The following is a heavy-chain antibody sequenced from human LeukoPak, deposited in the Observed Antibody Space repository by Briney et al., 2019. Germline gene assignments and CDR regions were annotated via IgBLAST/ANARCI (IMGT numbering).Heavy chain of an antibody. CDR1: EYTCTDYY. Sequence: ASVKVSCKASEYTCTDYYVHWVRQAPGQGLEWMGWINPNTGGANYAQKFQGRVTMTRDTSISTGYLDLSGLRSDDTAVYYCARAKANWGSGDYWGQGTLVTVSS. CDR2: INPNTGGA. V-gene: IGHV1-2*02. J-gene: IGHJ4*02. CDR3: ARAKANWGSGDY. D-gene: IGHD7-27*01.